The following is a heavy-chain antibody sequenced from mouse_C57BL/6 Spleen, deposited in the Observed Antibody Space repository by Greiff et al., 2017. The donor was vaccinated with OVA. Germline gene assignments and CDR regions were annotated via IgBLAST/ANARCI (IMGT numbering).Heavy chain of an antibody. CDR3: ARGPVDY. CDR1: GYTFTSYW. J-gene: IGHJ2*01. V-gene: IGHV1-52*01. CDR2: IDPSDSGT. Sequence: QVQLQQSGAELVRPGSSVKLSCKASGYTFTSYWMHWVKQRPIQGLEWIGNIDPSDSGTHYNQQFKDKATLTVDKSSNTAYMRLSSLTSEDSAVYYCARGPVDYWGQGTTLTVSS.